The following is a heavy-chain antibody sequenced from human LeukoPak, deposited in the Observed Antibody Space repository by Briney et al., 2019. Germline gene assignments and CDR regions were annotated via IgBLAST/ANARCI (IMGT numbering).Heavy chain of an antibody. Sequence: SETLSLTRTVSGGSISSSSYYWGWIRQPPGKGLEWIGSIYYSGSTYYNPSLKSRVTISVDTSKNQFSLKLSSVTAADTAVYYCARTYYDFWSGSYSLFDYWGQGTLVTVSS. CDR2: IYYSGST. J-gene: IGHJ4*02. D-gene: IGHD3-3*01. CDR3: ARTYYDFWSGSYSLFDY. V-gene: IGHV4-39*01. CDR1: GGSISSSSYY.